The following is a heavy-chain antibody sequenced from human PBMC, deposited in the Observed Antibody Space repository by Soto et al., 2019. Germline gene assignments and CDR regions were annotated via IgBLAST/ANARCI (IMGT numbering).Heavy chain of an antibody. J-gene: IGHJ3*02. Sequence: QVQLVQSGAEVKKPGASVKVSCKASGYTFTSYGISWVRQAPGQGLEWMGWFSDYNGNTNYAQKLQGIATMTTDTSTSTAYMELRSLRSDDTAVYYCARGHYDFWSGYLAADAFDIWGQGTMVTVSS. V-gene: IGHV1-18*01. CDR3: ARGHYDFWSGYLAADAFDI. D-gene: IGHD3-3*01. CDR1: GYTFTSYG. CDR2: FSDYNGNT.